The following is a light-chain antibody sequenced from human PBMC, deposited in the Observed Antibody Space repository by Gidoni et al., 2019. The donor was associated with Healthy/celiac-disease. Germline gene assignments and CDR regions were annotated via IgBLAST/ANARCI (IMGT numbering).Light chain of an antibody. CDR3: QQYYSSPYT. CDR1: QIVLYSSNNKNY. J-gene: IGKJ2*01. Sequence: IVKTQSPDSLAAPLGERATINCKSSQIVLYSSNNKNYLAWYQQQPGQPPKLLISRASTRESGVPDRFSGSGSGTDFTLPISSLQAEDVAVYYCQQYYSSPYTFGQGTKLEIK. V-gene: IGKV4-1*01. CDR2: RAS.